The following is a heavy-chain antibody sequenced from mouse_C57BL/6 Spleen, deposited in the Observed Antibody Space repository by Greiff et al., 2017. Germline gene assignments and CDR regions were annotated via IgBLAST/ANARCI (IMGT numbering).Heavy chain of an antibody. V-gene: IGHV1-61*01. CDR3: ASTVVVHFDY. J-gene: IGHJ2*01. CDR2: IYPSDSET. CDR1: GYTFTSYW. Sequence: VQLQQPGAELVRPGSSVKLSCKASGYTFTSYWMDWVKQRPGQGLEWIGNIYPSDSETHYNQKFKDKATLTVYKSSSTAYMQLSSLTSEDSAVYYCASTVVVHFDYWGQGTTLTVSS. D-gene: IGHD1-1*01.